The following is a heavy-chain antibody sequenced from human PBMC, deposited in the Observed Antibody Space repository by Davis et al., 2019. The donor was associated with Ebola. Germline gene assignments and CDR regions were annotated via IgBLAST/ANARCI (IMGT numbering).Heavy chain of an antibody. D-gene: IGHD2-2*01. CDR1: GGSISSSNYY. Sequence: MPSETLSLTCTVSGGSISSSNYYWGWIRQPPGKGLEWIGSIYYSGSTYYNPSLKSRVTISVDTSKNQFSLKLSSVTAADTAVYYCARQDCSSTSCYRGGLQADAFDIWGQGTMVTVSS. J-gene: IGHJ3*02. V-gene: IGHV4-39*01. CDR3: ARQDCSSTSCYRGGLQADAFDI. CDR2: IYYSGST.